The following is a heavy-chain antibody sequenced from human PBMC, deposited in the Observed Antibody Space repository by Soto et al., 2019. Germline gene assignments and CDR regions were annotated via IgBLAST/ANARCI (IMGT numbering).Heavy chain of an antibody. D-gene: IGHD5-12*01. V-gene: IGHV5-51*01. CDR3: ARYINGYSGQPAPFSSIGYYYGMDV. CDR1: GYNFNRYW. Sequence: PGESLKISCKGSGYNFNRYWIGWVRQMPGKGLEWMGIIYPGDSDTRYSPSFQGQVTISADKSISTAYLQWSSLKASDTAMYYCARYINGYSGQPAPFSSIGYYYGMDVWGQGTTVTVSS. J-gene: IGHJ6*02. CDR2: IYPGDSDT.